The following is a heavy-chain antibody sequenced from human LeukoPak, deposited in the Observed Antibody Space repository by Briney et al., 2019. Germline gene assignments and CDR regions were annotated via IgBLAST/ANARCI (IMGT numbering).Heavy chain of an antibody. J-gene: IGHJ4*02. CDR3: ARRLRSGWYYFDY. D-gene: IGHD6-19*01. CDR1: GFTFSTYD. Sequence: PGGSLRLSCAASGFTFSTYDMNWVRQAPGKGLEWVSYISTSSSTTYYADSVKGRFTISRDNAKKSLFLQMHSLRAEDTAVYYCARRLRSGWYYFDYWGQGTLVTVSS. V-gene: IGHV3-48*01. CDR2: ISTSSSTT.